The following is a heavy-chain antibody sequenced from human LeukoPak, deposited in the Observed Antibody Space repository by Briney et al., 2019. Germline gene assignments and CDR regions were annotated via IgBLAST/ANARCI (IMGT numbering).Heavy chain of an antibody. D-gene: IGHD3-10*01. CDR1: GGTFSSYA. V-gene: IGHV1-69*13. J-gene: IGHJ6*02. Sequence: GASVKVSCKASGGTFSSYAISWVRQAPGQGLEWMGGIIPIFGTANYAQKFQGRVTITADESTSTAYMELSSLRSEDTAVYHCAWGFGELRYYYYGMDVWGQGTTVTVSS. CDR2: IIPIFGTA. CDR3: AWGFGELRYYYYGMDV.